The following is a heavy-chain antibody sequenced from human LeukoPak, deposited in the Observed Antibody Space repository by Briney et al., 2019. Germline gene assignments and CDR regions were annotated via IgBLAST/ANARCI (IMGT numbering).Heavy chain of an antibody. J-gene: IGHJ3*02. V-gene: IGHV1-46*03. CDR2: INPSGGST. D-gene: IGHD1-14*01. CDR1: GYTFTSYY. CDR3: AREARNFAFDI. Sequence: ASVKVSCKASGYTFTSYYMHLVRQAPGQGLEWMGIINPSGGSTSYAQKFQGRVTMTRDTSTSTVYMELSSQRSEDTAVYYCAREARNFAFDIWGQGTMVTVSS.